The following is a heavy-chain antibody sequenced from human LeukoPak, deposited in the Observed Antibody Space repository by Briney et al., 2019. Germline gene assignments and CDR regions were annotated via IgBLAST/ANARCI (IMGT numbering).Heavy chain of an antibody. D-gene: IGHD6-13*01. Sequence: PGGSLRLSCAASGFTFSSYWMSWVRQAPGKGLEWVANIKQDGSEKYYVDSVKGRFTISRDNAKNSLYPQMNSLRAEDTAVYYCARDSGNIDSSSWSYYYYGMDVWGQGTTVTVSS. CDR1: GFTFSSYW. CDR3: ARDSGNIDSSSWSYYYYGMDV. V-gene: IGHV3-7*01. J-gene: IGHJ6*02. CDR2: IKQDGSEK.